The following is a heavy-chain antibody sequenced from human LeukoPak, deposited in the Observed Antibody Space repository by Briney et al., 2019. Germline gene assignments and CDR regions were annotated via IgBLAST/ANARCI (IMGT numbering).Heavy chain of an antibody. V-gene: IGHV4-34*01. CDR3: ARGGAYYYGSGSSDY. CDR2: INHSGST. Sequence: SETLSLTCAVYGGSFSGYYWSWIRQPPGKGLEWIGEINHSGSTNYNPSLKSRVTISVDTSKNQSSLKLSSVTAADTAVYYCARGGAYYYGSGSSDYWGQGTLVTVSS. D-gene: IGHD3-10*01. J-gene: IGHJ4*02. CDR1: GGSFSGYY.